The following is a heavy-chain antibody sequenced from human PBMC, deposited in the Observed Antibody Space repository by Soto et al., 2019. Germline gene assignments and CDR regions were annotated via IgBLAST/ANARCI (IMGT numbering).Heavy chain of an antibody. CDR3: ARDRVYYDFWSGSLYYYGMDV. D-gene: IGHD3-3*01. CDR1: GFTFSSYA. V-gene: IGHV3-30-3*01. Sequence: GGSLRLSCAASGFTFSSYAMHWVRQAPGKGLEWVAVISYDGSNKYYADSVKGRFTISRDNSKNTLYLQMNSLRAEDTAVYYCARDRVYYDFWSGSLYYYGMDVWGQGTTVTVSS. J-gene: IGHJ6*02. CDR2: ISYDGSNK.